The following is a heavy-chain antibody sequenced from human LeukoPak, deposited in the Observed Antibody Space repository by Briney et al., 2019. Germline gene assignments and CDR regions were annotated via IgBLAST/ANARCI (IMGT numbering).Heavy chain of an antibody. CDR2: ISGSGGST. V-gene: IGHV3-23*01. D-gene: IGHD3-22*01. J-gene: IGHJ4*02. CDR1: GFTFSSYA. CDR3: AKGSAMIVVAPDY. Sequence: GGSLRLSCAASGFTFSSYAMSWVRQAPGKGLEWVSAISGSGGSTYYADSVKGRFTISRDNSKNTLYLQVNSLRAEDTAVYYCAKGSAMIVVAPDYWGQGTLVTVSS.